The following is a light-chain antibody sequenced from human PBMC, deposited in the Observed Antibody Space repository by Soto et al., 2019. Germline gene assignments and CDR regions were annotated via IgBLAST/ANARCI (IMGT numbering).Light chain of an antibody. Sequence: SYALTPPPSVSVSPGQWDSIKPGGVNIETKSVHGYQQGPGQTPVLVVNDDNKRPSGSPERFSDSNSENTATLTNTRVEAGDEADYCCHVGEGFSDHYVVCGDGTKVTV. V-gene: IGLV3-21*02. CDR1: NIETKS. CDR3: HVGEGFSDHYVV. CDR2: DDN. J-gene: IGLJ1*01.